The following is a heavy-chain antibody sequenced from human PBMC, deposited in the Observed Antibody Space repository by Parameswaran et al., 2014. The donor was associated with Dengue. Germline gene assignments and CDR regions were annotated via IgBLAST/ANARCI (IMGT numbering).Heavy chain of an antibody. J-gene: IGHJ5*02. Sequence: RWIRQPPGKGLEWVSAISGSGGSTYYADSVKGRFTISRDNSKNTLYLQMNSLRAEDTAVYYCAKRRKENGQSWGQGTLVTVSS. D-gene: IGHD2-8*01. CDR2: ISGSGGST. CDR3: AKRRKENGQS. V-gene: IGHV3-23*01.